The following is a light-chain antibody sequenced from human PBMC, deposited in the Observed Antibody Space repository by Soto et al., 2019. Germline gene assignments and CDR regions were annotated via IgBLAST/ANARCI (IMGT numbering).Light chain of an antibody. V-gene: IGLV2-8*01. CDR3: NSYAGSNNLGFV. J-gene: IGLJ1*01. CDR1: SSDVGGYNF. CDR2: EVS. Sequence: QSALTQPPSASGSPGQAVTISCAGTSSDVGGYNFVSWYQQHPGKAPKLMIYEVSKRPSGVPDRFSGSKSGNTASLTVSGLQAEDEADSYCNSYAGSNNLGFVFGTGTKVTVL.